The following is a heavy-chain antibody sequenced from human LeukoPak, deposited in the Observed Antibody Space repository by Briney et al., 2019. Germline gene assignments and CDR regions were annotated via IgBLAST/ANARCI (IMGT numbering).Heavy chain of an antibody. CDR3: AKAHHGDYFFYFDY. CDR2: ISSSGSTI. J-gene: IGHJ4*02. V-gene: IGHV3-48*03. D-gene: IGHD4-17*01. Sequence: PGGSLRLSCAASGFTFSNYEMNWVRQAPGKGLEWVSYISSSGSTIYYADSVKGRFTISRDNAKNSLYLQMNSLRAEDTAVYYCAKAHHGDYFFYFDYWGQGTLVTVSS. CDR1: GFTFSNYE.